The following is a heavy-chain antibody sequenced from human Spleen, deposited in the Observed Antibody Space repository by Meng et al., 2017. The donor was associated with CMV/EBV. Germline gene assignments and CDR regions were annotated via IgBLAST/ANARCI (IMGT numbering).Heavy chain of an antibody. D-gene: IGHD3-22*01. Sequence: CKASGGTFRSYAISWVRQAPGQGLEWMGGIIPILGIANYAQKFQGRVTITADKSTSTAYMELSSLRSEDTAVYYCAHSSGYMYYFDYWGQGTLVTVSS. J-gene: IGHJ4*02. CDR2: IIPILGIA. V-gene: IGHV1-69*10. CDR3: AHSSGYMYYFDY. CDR1: GGTFRSYA.